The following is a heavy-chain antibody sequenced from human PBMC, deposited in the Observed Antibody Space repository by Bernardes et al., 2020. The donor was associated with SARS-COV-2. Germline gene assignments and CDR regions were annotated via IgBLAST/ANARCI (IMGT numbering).Heavy chain of an antibody. CDR1: GGSISSSSYY. CDR2: IYYSGST. J-gene: IGHJ4*02. Sequence: SETLSLTCTVSGGSISSSSYYWGWIRQPPGKGLEWIGSIYYSGSTYYNPSLKSRVTISVDTSKNQFSLKLSSVTAADTAVYYCSTAALYGGGLRVGFDYWGQGTLVTVSS. D-gene: IGHD3-16*01. V-gene: IGHV4-39*01. CDR3: STAALYGGGLRVGFDY.